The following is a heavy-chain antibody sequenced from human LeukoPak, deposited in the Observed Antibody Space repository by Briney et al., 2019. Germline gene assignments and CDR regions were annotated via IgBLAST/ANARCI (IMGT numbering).Heavy chain of an antibody. Sequence: GESLKISCKGSGYSFTNYWIGWLRQMPGKGLEWMGIIYPGDSDTRYSPSFQGQVTISADKSISTAYLQWSSLKASDTAMYYCARHRDCSSTSCYRDYWGQGTLVTVSS. CDR2: IYPGDSDT. J-gene: IGHJ4*02. D-gene: IGHD2-2*02. V-gene: IGHV5-51*01. CDR3: ARHRDCSSTSCYRDY. CDR1: GYSFTNYW.